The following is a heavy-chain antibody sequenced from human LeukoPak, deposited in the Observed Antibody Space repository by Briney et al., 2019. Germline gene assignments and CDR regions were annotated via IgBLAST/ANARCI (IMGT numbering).Heavy chain of an antibody. V-gene: IGHV1-2*02. CDR3: ARGSALAGARHPFDY. CDR1: GYPFTDYY. CDR2: INPNSGDT. D-gene: IGHD3-10*01. J-gene: IGHJ4*02. Sequence: ASVKVSCKASGYPFTDYYIHWVRQAPGQGLERMGWINPNSGDTKYAQTFQARVTMTRDTSINTAYMEVTGLGSEDTAVYYCARGSALAGARHPFDYWGQGTLVTVSS.